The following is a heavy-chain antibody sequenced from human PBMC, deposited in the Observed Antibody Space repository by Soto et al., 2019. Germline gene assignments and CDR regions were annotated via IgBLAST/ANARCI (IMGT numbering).Heavy chain of an antibody. V-gene: IGHV4-34*01. CDR2: INHSGST. Sequence: HVQLQQWGAGLLKPSDTLSFTCAVYGGSFSGYYWSWIRQTPGKGLEWIGEINHSGSTNYNPSLKSRVTISVDTSNNQCSRALSSVTASDTAVYYCARCMFKAADIVVVPAASHFDYWGQGTLVTVSS. CDR1: GGSFSGYY. J-gene: IGHJ4*02. CDR3: ARCMFKAADIVVVPAASHFDY. D-gene: IGHD2-2*01.